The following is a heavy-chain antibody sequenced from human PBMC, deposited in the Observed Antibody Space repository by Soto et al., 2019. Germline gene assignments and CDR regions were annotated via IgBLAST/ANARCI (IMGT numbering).Heavy chain of an antibody. CDR2: IVPKLGTV. CDR1: GVIFSRHA. J-gene: IGHJ5*02. D-gene: IGHD3-22*01. V-gene: IGHV1-69*01. Sequence: QVQLVQSGAEVKETASSVKVSCNTSGVIFSRHAINWVRQAPGQGLEGMGGIVPKLGTVIYAQNFQARVTISADELTITCYLDLSSLSLEPTAVYYCARPRMYDYESDGYYGHQFDDWGQGTLVTVSS. CDR3: ARPRMYDYESDGYYGHQFDD.